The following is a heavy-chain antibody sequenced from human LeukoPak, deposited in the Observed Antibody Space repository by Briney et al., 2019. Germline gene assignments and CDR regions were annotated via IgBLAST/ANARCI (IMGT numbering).Heavy chain of an antibody. D-gene: IGHD3-3*01. CDR1: GYTFTSYA. Sequence: ASVKVSCKASGYTFTSYAINWVRQATGQGLEWMGWMNPNSGNTGYAQKFQGRVTITRNTSISTAYMELSSLRSEDTAVYYCARGAPDFWSVYYMDVWGKGTTVTVSS. CDR3: ARGAPDFWSVYYMDV. V-gene: IGHV1-8*01. CDR2: MNPNSGNT. J-gene: IGHJ6*03.